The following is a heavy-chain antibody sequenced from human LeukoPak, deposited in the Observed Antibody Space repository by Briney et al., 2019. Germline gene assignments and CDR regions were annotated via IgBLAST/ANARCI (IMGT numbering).Heavy chain of an antibody. CDR1: GGSISSYY. CDR3: ARENDYSNYEFDY. D-gene: IGHD4-11*01. J-gene: IGHJ4*02. Sequence: SETLSLTSTVSGGSISSYYWSWIRQPPGKGLEWIGYIYYSGSTNYNPSLKSRVTISVDTSKNQFSLKLSSVTAADTAVYYCARENDYSNYEFDYWGQGTLVTVSS. CDR2: IYYSGST. V-gene: IGHV4-59*01.